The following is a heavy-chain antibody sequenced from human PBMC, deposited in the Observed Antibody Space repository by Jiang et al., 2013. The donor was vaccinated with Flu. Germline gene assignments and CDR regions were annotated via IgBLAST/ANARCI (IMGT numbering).Heavy chain of an antibody. CDR2: TIPIFGTT. CDR3: ARDLAGAFNFDF. Sequence: GAEVKKPGSSVKVSCKASENTFTNYAFSWVRQAPGQGLEWMGGTIPIFGTTNYAQRFQGRLTITADESTSTAYMELNSLRSEDTAIYYCARDLAGAFNFDFWGQGTLVTVSS. J-gene: IGHJ4*02. V-gene: IGHV1-69*01. D-gene: IGHD1-26*01. CDR1: ENTFTNYA.